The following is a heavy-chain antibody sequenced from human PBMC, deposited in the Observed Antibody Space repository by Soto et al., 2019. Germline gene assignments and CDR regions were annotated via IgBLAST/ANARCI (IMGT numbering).Heavy chain of an antibody. V-gene: IGHV1-46*03. CDR1: GYTFTSYY. D-gene: IGHD6-13*01. J-gene: IGHJ4*02. CDR2: INPSGGST. CDR3: ASRFGWESSSWYYFDY. Sequence: ASVKVSCKASGYTFTSYYMHWVRQAPGQGLEWMGIINPSGGSTSYAQKFQGRVTMTRDTSTSTVYMELSSLRSEDTAVYYCASRFGWESSSWYYFDYWGQGTLVTVSS.